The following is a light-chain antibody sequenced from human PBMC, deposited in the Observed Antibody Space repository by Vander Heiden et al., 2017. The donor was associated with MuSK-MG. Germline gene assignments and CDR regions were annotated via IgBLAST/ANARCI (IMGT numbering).Light chain of an antibody. J-gene: IGKJ2*01. V-gene: IGKV3-11*01. CDR2: DAS. Sequence: EIVLTQSPATLSLSPGERATLSCRASQSVSSYLAWYQQKPGQAPRLLIYDASNRATGIPARFSGSGSGTDFTLTISSLEPEDFAVYYCQQLSNWPPYTFGQGTKLXIK. CDR1: QSVSSY. CDR3: QQLSNWPPYT.